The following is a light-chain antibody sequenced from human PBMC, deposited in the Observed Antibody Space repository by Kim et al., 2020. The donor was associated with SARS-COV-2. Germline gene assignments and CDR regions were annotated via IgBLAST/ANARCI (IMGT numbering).Light chain of an antibody. CDR2: NAS. CDR3: QQFGGSVT. CDR1: QNIGSDY. J-gene: IGKJ4*01. V-gene: IGKV3-20*01. Sequence: EIVLTQSPGTLSLSPGERATLSCRASQNIGSDYLAWYQQKPGQAPRLLIYNASRRATGIPDRFGGSGSETDFTLTISRLEPDDFAVYYCQQFGGSVTFGGGTKVDIK.